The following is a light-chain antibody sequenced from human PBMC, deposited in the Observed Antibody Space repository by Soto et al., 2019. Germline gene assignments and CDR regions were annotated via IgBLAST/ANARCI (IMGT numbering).Light chain of an antibody. V-gene: IGKV3-20*01. CDR1: QSVSSSY. J-gene: IGKJ5*01. Sequence: EIVLTQSPGTLSLSPGERATLSCRASQSVSSSYLAWYQQKPGQAPRLLIYGASGKATGIPDGFSGSGSGTDFSLTLSRLEPEDCAVYYCQQYGSSPSRTFGQGTRREIK. CDR3: QQYGSSPSRT. CDR2: GAS.